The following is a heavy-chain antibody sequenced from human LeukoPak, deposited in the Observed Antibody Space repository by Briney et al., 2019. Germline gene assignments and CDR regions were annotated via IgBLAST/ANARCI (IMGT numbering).Heavy chain of an antibody. CDR2: IYYSGST. CDR3: ARASSSWYFAALDY. V-gene: IGHV4-59*11. CDR1: GGSISSHY. Sequence: PSETLSLTCTVSGGSISSHYWSWIRQPPGKGLEWIGYIYYSGSTNYNPSLKSRVTISVDTSKKQFSLKLSSVTAADTAVYYCARASSSWYFAALDYWGQGTLVTVSS. J-gene: IGHJ4*02. D-gene: IGHD6-13*01.